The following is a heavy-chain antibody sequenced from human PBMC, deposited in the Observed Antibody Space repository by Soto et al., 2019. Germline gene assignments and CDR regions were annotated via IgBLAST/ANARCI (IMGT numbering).Heavy chain of an antibody. D-gene: IGHD2-2*01. V-gene: IGHV3-74*01. J-gene: IGHJ6*02. CDR2: INSDGSST. CDR1: GFTFSSYW. CDR3: ERVFLFIVVVPAAMRFYYYYGMDV. Sequence: GGSLRLSCAASGFTFSSYWMHWVRQAPGKGLVWVSRINSDGSSTSYADSVKGSFTISRDNAKNTLYLKMNILRAEDTVLYYCERVFLFIVVVPAAMRFYYYYGMDVWGQGTTVTVSS.